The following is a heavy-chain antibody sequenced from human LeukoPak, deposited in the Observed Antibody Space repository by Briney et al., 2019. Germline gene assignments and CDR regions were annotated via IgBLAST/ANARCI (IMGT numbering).Heavy chain of an antibody. CDR3: AKDQNYDSSGYYDY. Sequence: GRSLRLSCAASGFTFDDYAMHWVRQAPRKGLEWVSGISWNSGYIGYADSVKGRFTISRDNAKNSLHLQMNSLRVEDTALYYCAKDQNYDSSGYYDYWGQGTLVTVSS. CDR2: ISWNSGYI. V-gene: IGHV3-9*01. D-gene: IGHD3-22*01. CDR1: GFTFDDYA. J-gene: IGHJ4*02.